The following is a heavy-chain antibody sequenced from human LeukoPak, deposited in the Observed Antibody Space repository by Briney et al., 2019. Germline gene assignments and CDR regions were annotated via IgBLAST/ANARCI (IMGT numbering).Heavy chain of an antibody. CDR1: GFTFTNNH. CDR2: INPNSGDT. Sequence: ASVKVSCKAFGFTFTNNHMHWGRQAPGQGLEWMGWINPNSGDTNYAQTFQGRVTMTRDTTISTAYMELSRLRSDGTAVHYCARGYALYSGRYIDFDYWGQGTLVTVSS. J-gene: IGHJ4*02. V-gene: IGHV1-2*02. CDR3: ARGYALYSGRYIDFDY. D-gene: IGHD1-26*01.